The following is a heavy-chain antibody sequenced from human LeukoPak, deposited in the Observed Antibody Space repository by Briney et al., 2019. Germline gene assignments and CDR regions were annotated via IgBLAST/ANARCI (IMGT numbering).Heavy chain of an antibody. V-gene: IGHV4-34*01. Sequence: SETLSFTCAVYGGSFSGYYWSWIRQPPGKGLEWIGEINHSGSTNYNPSLKSRVTISVDTSENQFSLKLSSVTAADTAVYYSARVKVVVVPAAMDYWGQGTLVTVSS. CDR2: INHSGST. CDR3: ARVKVVVVPAAMDY. J-gene: IGHJ4*02. D-gene: IGHD2-2*01. CDR1: GGSFSGYY.